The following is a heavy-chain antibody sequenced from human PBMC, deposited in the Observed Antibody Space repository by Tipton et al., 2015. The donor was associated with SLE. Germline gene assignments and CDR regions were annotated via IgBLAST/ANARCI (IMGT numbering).Heavy chain of an antibody. CDR2: MNPNSGNT. J-gene: IGHJ4*02. D-gene: IGHD2-15*01. CDR3: ARTGYCSGGSCYCYFDY. V-gene: IGHV1-8*02. Sequence: LVQSGAEVKKPGASVKVSCKASGYTFTSYDINWVRQATGQGLEWMGWMNPNSGNTGYAQKFQGRVTMTRNTSISTAYMELSSLRSEDTAVYYCARTGYCSGGSCYCYFDYWGQGTLVTVSS. CDR1: GYTFTSYD.